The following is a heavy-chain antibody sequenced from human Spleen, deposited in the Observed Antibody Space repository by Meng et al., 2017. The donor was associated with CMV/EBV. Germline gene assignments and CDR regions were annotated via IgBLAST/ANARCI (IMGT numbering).Heavy chain of an antibody. J-gene: IGHJ4*02. D-gene: IGHD6-19*01. V-gene: IGHV1-18*01. CDR3: ARDAGTIAVSGIGDY. CDR2: SSPYNSDT. CDR1: GYSFTTYG. Sequence: ASVKVSCKASGYSFTTYGIVWVRQAPGQGLEWMGWSSPYNSDTQFGQNFQGRITVTKDTSTSTAYMELRGLRSDDTAVYYCARDAGTIAVSGIGDYWGQGTLVTVSS.